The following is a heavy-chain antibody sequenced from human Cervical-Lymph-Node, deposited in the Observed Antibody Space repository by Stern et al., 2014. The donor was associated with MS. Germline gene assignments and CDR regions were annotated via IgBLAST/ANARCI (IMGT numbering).Heavy chain of an antibody. CDR3: TRDRAAAARAGGMDV. V-gene: IGHV3-21*01. CDR1: GFIFGAYD. D-gene: IGHD6-25*01. Sequence: EVQLVESGGGLVQPGGSLRLSCATSGFIFGAYDMNWVRQAPGKGLEGVSYISRSSSYLYYTDSVKGRFTISRDNAKNSLYLQMNSLRVEDTAVYYCTRDRAAAARAGGMDVWGQGTTITVSS. J-gene: IGHJ6*02. CDR2: ISRSSSYL.